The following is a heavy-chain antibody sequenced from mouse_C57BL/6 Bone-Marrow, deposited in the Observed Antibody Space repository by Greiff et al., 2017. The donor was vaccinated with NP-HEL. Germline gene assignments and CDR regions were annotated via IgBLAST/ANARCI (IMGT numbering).Heavy chain of an antibody. V-gene: IGHV10-1*01. Sequence: EVKLQESGGGLVQPKGSLKLSCAASGFSFNTYAMNWVRQAPGKGLEWVARIRSKSNNYATYYADSVKDRFTISRDDSESMLYLQMNNLKTEDTAMYYCVTRYDGYYVWFAYWGQGTLVTVSA. CDR2: IRSKSNNYAT. CDR3: VTRYDGYYVWFAY. J-gene: IGHJ3*01. D-gene: IGHD2-3*01. CDR1: GFSFNTYA.